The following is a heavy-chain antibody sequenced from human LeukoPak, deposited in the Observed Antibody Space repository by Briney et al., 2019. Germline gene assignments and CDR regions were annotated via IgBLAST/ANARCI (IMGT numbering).Heavy chain of an antibody. CDR3: ASYVLRYFDWLPFDY. V-gene: IGHV4-39*01. Sequence: PSETLSLTCTVSGGSISSSSYYWGWIRQPPGKGLEWIGSIYYSGSTYYNPFLKSRVTISVDTSKNQFSLKLSSVTAADTAVYYCASYVLRYFDWLPFDYWGQGTLVTVSS. J-gene: IGHJ4*02. CDR1: GGSISSSSYY. D-gene: IGHD3-9*01. CDR2: IYYSGST.